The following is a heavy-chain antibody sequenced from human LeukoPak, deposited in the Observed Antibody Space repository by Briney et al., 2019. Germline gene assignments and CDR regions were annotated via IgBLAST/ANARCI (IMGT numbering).Heavy chain of an antibody. D-gene: IGHD6-13*01. J-gene: IGHJ6*03. CDR1: GGSFSGYY. CDR2: INHSGST. Sequence: PSETLSLTCALYGGSFSGYYWSWIRQPPGKGLEWIGEINHSGSTNYNPSLKSRVTISVDTSKNQFSLKLSSVTAADTAVYYCARIDSSWYYYYMDVWGKGTTVTVSS. V-gene: IGHV4-34*01. CDR3: ARIDSSWYYYYMDV.